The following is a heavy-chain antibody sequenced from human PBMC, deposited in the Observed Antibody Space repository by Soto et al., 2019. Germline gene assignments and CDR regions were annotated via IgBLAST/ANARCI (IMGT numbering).Heavy chain of an antibody. V-gene: IGHV3-30*18. J-gene: IGHJ4*02. CDR3: AKGGYGAPQTVAGTYY. D-gene: IGHD6-19*01. Sequence: LRLSCAASGFTFSSYGMHWVRQAPGKGLEWVAVISYDGSNKYYADSVKGRFTISRDNSKNTLYLQMNSLRAEDTAVYYCAKGGYGAPQTVAGTYYWGQGTLVTSPQ. CDR1: GFTFSSYG. CDR2: ISYDGSNK.